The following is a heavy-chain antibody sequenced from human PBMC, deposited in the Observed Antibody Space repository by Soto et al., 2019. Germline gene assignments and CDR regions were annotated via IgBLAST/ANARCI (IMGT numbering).Heavy chain of an antibody. Sequence: EPISHRRTVAYGTIRDFGCRRIMKTTRKGLEWIGYIYYSGSTNYNPSLKSRVTMSVDVSKNQHSLKLSSVTAADTAVYFCARRLTTATTLGNGFDIRGQGIMVLVSS. CDR3: ARRLTTATTLGNGFDI. J-gene: IGHJ3*02. D-gene: IGHD4-17*01. CDR1: YGTIRDFG. V-gene: IGHV4-59*01. CDR2: IYYSGST.